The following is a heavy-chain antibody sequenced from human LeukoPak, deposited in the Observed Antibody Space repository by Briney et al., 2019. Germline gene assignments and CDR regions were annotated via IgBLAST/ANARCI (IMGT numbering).Heavy chain of an antibody. J-gene: IGHJ6*03. D-gene: IGHD2/OR15-2a*01. Sequence: PLETLSVTSVVPRYSISSGHDWAWIRQPPGKGREWIGRGYHTGATYYNPSLESRVIISLDMSKNQISLKVTSVTAADTAVYHCVRHSIAGYYYYLDVWGKGTTVTVSS. CDR1: RYSISSGHD. V-gene: IGHV4-38-2*01. CDR2: GYHTGAT. CDR3: VRHSIAGYYYYLDV.